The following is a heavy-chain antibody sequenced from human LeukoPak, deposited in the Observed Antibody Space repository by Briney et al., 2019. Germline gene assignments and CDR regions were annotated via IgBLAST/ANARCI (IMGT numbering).Heavy chain of an antibody. CDR3: ARARTKNSSSWSPRGY. J-gene: IGHJ4*02. CDR2: MNPNGGNT. Sequence: ASVNVSCKASGYTFTSYDINWVRQATGQGLEWMGWMNPNGGNTGYAQKFQGRVTMTRNTSISTAYMELSSLRSEDTAVYYCARARTKNSSSWSPRGYWGQGTLVTVSS. CDR1: GYTFTSYD. D-gene: IGHD6-13*01. V-gene: IGHV1-8*01.